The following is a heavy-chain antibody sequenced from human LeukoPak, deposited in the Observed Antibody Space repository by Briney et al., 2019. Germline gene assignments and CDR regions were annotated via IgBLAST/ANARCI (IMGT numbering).Heavy chain of an antibody. J-gene: IGHJ4*02. CDR2: IIAIFGTA. D-gene: IGHD3-10*01. CDR3: ARGRDYYGSGSEVY. Sequence: SVKVSCKASGGILNSYAISWVRQAPGQGLEWMGGIIAIFGTANYAQKLQGRVTMTTDTSTSTAYMELRSLRSDDTAVYYCARGRDYYGSGSEVYWGQGTLVTVSS. CDR1: GGILNSYA. V-gene: IGHV1-69*05.